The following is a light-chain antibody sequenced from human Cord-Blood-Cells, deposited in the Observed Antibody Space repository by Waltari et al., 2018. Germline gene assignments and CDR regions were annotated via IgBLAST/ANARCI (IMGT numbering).Light chain of an antibody. Sequence: QSVLTQPPSVSGAPGQRVTISCTGSSSNIVAGYDVHWYQQLPGTAPKLLIHGNSNRPSGVPDRFSGSKSGTSASLAITGLQAEDEADYYCQSYDSSLSGWVFGGGTKLTVL. J-gene: IGLJ3*02. CDR1: SSNIVAGYD. V-gene: IGLV1-40*01. CDR3: QSYDSSLSGWV. CDR2: GNS.